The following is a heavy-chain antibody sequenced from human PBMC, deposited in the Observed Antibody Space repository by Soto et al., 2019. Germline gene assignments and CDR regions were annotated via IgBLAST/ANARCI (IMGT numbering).Heavy chain of an antibody. D-gene: IGHD5-18*01. Sequence: GGSLRLSCAASEFTFSNYWMSWVRQAPGKGLEWVANIKQDGSEKYYVNSVKGRFTISRDNAKNSLYLQMNSLRAEDTATYFCAREGYNYGTYFDYWGQGTLVTVSS. CDR3: AREGYNYGTYFDY. CDR2: IKQDGSEK. J-gene: IGHJ4*02. CDR1: EFTFSNYW. V-gene: IGHV3-7*01.